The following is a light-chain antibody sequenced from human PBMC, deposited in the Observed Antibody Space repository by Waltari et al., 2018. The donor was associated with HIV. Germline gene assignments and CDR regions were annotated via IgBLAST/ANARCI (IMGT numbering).Light chain of an antibody. V-gene: IGLV4-69*01. Sequence: QLVVTQSPSASASLGASVKLTCTLSSGHTKYAIAWHQQQPGKGPRFLMKINSDGRHRKGDGTDRYLTISSLQSEDEAVYYCQTWDTGIVLFGGGTEVTV. CDR1: SGHTKYA. J-gene: IGLJ2*01. CDR2: INSDGRH. CDR3: QTWDTGIVL.